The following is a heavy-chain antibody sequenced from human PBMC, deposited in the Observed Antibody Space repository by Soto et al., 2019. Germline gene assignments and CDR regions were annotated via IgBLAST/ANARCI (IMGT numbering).Heavy chain of an antibody. CDR1: GGSISSGDYY. D-gene: IGHD6-25*01. CDR2: IFYTGSP. Sequence: QVQLQESGPGLVKPSQTLSLTCTVSGGSISSGDYYWTWIRQPPGKGLEWIGFIFYTGSPYYNPSLKSRVAXSIXXSXYQFSLNLTSVTAADTAVYFCAGEPKGGPAAGAIEIWGQGTMVTVSS. J-gene: IGHJ3*02. CDR3: AGEPKGGPAAGAIEI. V-gene: IGHV4-30-4*01.